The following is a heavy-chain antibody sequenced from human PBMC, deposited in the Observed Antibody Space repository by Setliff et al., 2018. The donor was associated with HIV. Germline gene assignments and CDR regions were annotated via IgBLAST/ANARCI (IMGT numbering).Heavy chain of an antibody. CDR3: ASTTSGVSGSYPAHAFDI. CDR1: DYSISSDYY. V-gene: IGHV4-38-2*01. J-gene: IGHJ3*02. Sequence: SETLSLTCAVSDYSISSDYYWGWIRQPPGKGLEWIGSFSPRGRTYQNASLKSRVTISVDRSKNQFSLKLTSVTAADTAIYYCASTTSGVSGSYPAHAFDIWGQGTMVTVSS. CDR2: FSPRGRT. D-gene: IGHD3-10*01.